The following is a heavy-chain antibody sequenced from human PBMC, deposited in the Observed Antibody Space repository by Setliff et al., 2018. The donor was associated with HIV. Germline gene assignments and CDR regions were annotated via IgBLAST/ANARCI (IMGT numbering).Heavy chain of an antibody. Sequence: LRLSCAASGLTFSNAWMNWVRQAPGKGLEWVGRIKSKTDGGTTDYAAPVKGRFTISRDDSKNTLYLQMNSLETEDTAVYSCTREGKHQLADAFDIWGQGTMVTVSS. CDR3: TREGKHQLADAFDI. CDR2: IKSKTDGGTT. V-gene: IGHV3-15*01. J-gene: IGHJ3*02. CDR1: GLTFSNAW. D-gene: IGHD2-2*01.